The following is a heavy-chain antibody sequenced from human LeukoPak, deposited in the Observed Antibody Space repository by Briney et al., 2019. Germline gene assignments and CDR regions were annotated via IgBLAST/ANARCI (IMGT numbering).Heavy chain of an antibody. J-gene: IGHJ4*02. CDR3: ARVAAAGTKYFDY. D-gene: IGHD6-13*01. V-gene: IGHV3-33*08. CDR1: GFTFSNYG. CDR2: ISFDGSAK. Sequence: GGSLRLSCAASGFTFSNYGMHWVRQAPGKGLEWVSVISFDGSAKYYADSVKGRFTISRDNSKNSLYLQMNSLRAEDTAVYYCARVAAAGTKYFDYWGQGTLVTVSS.